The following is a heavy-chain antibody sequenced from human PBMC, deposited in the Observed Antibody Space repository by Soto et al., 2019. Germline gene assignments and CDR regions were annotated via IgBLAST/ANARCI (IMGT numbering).Heavy chain of an antibody. J-gene: IGHJ4*02. CDR2: IYYSGST. Sequence: SETLSLTCTVSGGSISSYYWSWIRQPPGKGLEWIGYIYYSGSTNYNPSLKSRVTISVDTSKNQFSLKLSSVTAADTAVYYCAMGGYSSSHDYWGQGTLVTVSS. V-gene: IGHV4-59*01. CDR1: GGSISSYY. D-gene: IGHD6-13*01. CDR3: AMGGYSSSHDY.